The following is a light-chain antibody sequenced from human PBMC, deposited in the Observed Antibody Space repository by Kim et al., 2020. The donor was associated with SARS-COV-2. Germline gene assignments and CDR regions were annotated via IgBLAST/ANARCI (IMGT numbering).Light chain of an antibody. Sequence: EIVLTQSPATLSLSPGERATLSCRASQSISSYLAWYQQKPGQAPRLLIYDKSNRATGIPARFSGSGSGTDFTLTISSLESEDFAVYYCQQRSNWPLTFGGGTKVDIK. V-gene: IGKV3-11*01. CDR1: QSISSY. CDR2: DKS. CDR3: QQRSNWPLT. J-gene: IGKJ4*01.